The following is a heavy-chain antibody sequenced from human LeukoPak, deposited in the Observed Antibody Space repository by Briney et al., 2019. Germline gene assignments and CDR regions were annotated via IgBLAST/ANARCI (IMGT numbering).Heavy chain of an antibody. Sequence: PGGSLRLSCAASGFTFSSYSMNWVRQAPGKGLEWVSSISSSSSYIYYADSVKGRFTISRDNAKNSLCLQMNSLRAEDTAVYYCARDKGSSGYSNWGQGTLVTVSS. D-gene: IGHD3-22*01. V-gene: IGHV3-21*01. CDR2: ISSSSSYI. CDR3: ARDKGSSGYSN. CDR1: GFTFSSYS. J-gene: IGHJ4*02.